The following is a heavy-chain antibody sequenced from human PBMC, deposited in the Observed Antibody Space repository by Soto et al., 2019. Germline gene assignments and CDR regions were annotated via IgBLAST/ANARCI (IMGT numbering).Heavy chain of an antibody. Sequence: PSETLSLTCTVSGGSISSYYWSWIRQPPGKGLEWIGYICYSGSTNYNPSLKSRVTISVDTSKNQFSLKLSSVTAADTAVYYCARGLCGGDCYSYYYYYGMDVWGQGTTVTVSS. CDR3: ARGLCGGDCYSYYYYYGMDV. CDR2: ICYSGST. D-gene: IGHD2-21*02. V-gene: IGHV4-59*01. J-gene: IGHJ6*02. CDR1: GGSISSYY.